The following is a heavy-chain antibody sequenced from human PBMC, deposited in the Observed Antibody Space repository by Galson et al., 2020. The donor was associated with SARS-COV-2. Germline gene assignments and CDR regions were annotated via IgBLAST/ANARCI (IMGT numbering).Heavy chain of an antibody. CDR2: ISSSGSTI. CDR1: GFTFSDYY. D-gene: IGHD3-10*01. V-gene: IGHV3-11*01. J-gene: IGHJ4*02. Sequence: GGSLRLSCAASGFTFSDYYMSWIRQAPGKGLEWVSYISSSGSTIYYADSVKGRFTISRDNAKNSLYLQMNSLRAEDTAVYYCARDQYYYGSASYWDYWGQGTLVTLSS. CDR3: ARDQYYYGSASYWDY.